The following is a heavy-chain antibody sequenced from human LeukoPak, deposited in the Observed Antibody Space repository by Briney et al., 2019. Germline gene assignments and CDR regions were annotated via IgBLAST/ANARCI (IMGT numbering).Heavy chain of an antibody. Sequence: GGSLRLSCAASGFTFSSYGMHWVRQAPGKGLDWVAVVSYNGRNKYHADSVKGRFTISRDNSKNTLYLQMNSLRAEDTAVYYCAKDRGRGIAMVTSYYYYGMDDWGQGTTVTVSS. D-gene: IGHD5-18*01. CDR3: AKDRGRGIAMVTSYYYYGMDD. CDR1: GFTFSSYG. V-gene: IGHV3-30*18. CDR2: VSYNGRNK. J-gene: IGHJ6*02.